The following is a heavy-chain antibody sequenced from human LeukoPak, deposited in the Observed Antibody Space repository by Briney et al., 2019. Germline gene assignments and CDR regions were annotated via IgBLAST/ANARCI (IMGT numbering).Heavy chain of an antibody. Sequence: SETLSLTCAIYGDSFRGYYWSWIRQPPGKGLEWIGEINHSGNTNYNPSLKSRVTISVDTSKNQFSLKLSSVTAADTAVYYCARSPAVLRYFDWSPDAFDIWGQGTMVTVSS. D-gene: IGHD3-9*01. CDR3: ARSPAVLRYFDWSPDAFDI. CDR1: GDSFRGYY. CDR2: INHSGNT. J-gene: IGHJ3*02. V-gene: IGHV4-34*01.